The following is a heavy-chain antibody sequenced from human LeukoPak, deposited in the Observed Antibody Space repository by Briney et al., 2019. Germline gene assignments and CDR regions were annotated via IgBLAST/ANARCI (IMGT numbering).Heavy chain of an antibody. Sequence: GGSLRLSCAASGFTVSSNHMSWVRQAPGKGLEWVSVIYSGGSTDYADSVKGRFTISRDNTKNTLYLQMNSLRAEDTAVYHCARGPAGYNWGQGTLVTVSS. CDR3: ARGPAGYN. V-gene: IGHV3-53*01. D-gene: IGHD1-1*01. CDR2: IYSGGST. J-gene: IGHJ4*02. CDR1: GFTVSSNH.